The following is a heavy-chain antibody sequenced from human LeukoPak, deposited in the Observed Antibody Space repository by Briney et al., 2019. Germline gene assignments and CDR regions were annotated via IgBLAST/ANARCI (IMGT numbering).Heavy chain of an antibody. D-gene: IGHD3-9*01. CDR2: INPTNGGK. CDR3: ARQTIRPFDY. J-gene: IGHJ4*02. V-gene: IGHV1-2*02. Sequence: GASVKVSCKTSGYTFTGYYIHWVRQAPGQGLEWMGWINPTNGGKNYAQNFQGRVTMTRDTSISTAYMELSGLRSDDTAIYYCARQTIRPFDYWGQGTLVTVS. CDR1: GYTFTGYY.